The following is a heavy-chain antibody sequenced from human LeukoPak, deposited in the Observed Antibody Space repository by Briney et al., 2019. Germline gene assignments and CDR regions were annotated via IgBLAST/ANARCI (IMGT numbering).Heavy chain of an antibody. V-gene: IGHV3-21*01. CDR3: VRSHYDLYAFFDY. Sequence: PGGPLRLSCAAPGLPFNYYTMDWVPQAPGKGLEWVSSISSSSTNSHYADSVKGRFTISRDNAKNSLYLQMDSLRAEDTALYFCVRSHYDLYAFFDYWGQGTLVTVSS. D-gene: IGHD3-22*01. CDR2: ISSSSTNS. J-gene: IGHJ4*02. CDR1: GLPFNYYT.